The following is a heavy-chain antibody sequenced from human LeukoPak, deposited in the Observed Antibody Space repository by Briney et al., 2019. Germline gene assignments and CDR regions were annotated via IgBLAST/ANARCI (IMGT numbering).Heavy chain of an antibody. CDR3: ARHLPYGGYGEDYFDY. Sequence: SETLSLTCTVSRGSISSYYWSWIRQPPGKGLEWIGYIYTSGSTNYNPSLKSRVTISVDTSKNQFSLKLSSVTAADTAVYYCARHLPYGGYGEDYFDYWGQGTLVTVSS. CDR2: IYTSGST. CDR1: RGSISSYY. V-gene: IGHV4-4*09. D-gene: IGHD5-12*01. J-gene: IGHJ4*02.